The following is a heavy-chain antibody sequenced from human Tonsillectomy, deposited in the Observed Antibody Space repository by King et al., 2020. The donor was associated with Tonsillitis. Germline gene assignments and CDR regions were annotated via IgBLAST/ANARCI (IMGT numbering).Heavy chain of an antibody. J-gene: IGHJ5*02. CDR1: GGSISNFY. Sequence: VQLQESGPGLVKPSETLSLTCTVSGGSISNFYWSWIRQPPGKGLEWIGYIYHSGSTNYNPSLKGRATMSVDTSKNQFSLRLTSVTAADPAVYYCARVPNRSSSGYSSSWDVFDPGGQGTLVTVSS. CDR2: IYHSGST. CDR3: ARVPNRSSSGYSSSWDVFDP. D-gene: IGHD6-13*01. V-gene: IGHV4-59*01.